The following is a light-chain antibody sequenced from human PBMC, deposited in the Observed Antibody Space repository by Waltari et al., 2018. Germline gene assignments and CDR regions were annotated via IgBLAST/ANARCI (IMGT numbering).Light chain of an antibody. J-gene: IGLJ3*02. CDR2: KAN. CDR1: SGSISTTSY. Sequence: QNVVTQEQSLTVWPGGTVTVTCMLSSGSISTTSYATWYQQTPGQAPRPIVYKANARSSGVPDRFSGSILGNTAALTITGAQADDESDYYCALYMGSGIWVFGGGTRLTVL. CDR3: ALYMGSGIWV. V-gene: IGLV8-61*01.